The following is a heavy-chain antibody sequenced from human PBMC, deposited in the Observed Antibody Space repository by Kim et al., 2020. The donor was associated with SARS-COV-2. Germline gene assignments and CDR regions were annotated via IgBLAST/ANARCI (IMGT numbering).Heavy chain of an antibody. Sequence: GGSLRLSCAASGFTFSNAWMSWVRQAPGKGLEWVGRIKSKTDGGTTDYAAPVKGRFTISRDDSKNTLYLQMNSLKTEDTAVYYCIARVEWLLSGHYAFDIWGQGTMVTVSS. J-gene: IGHJ3*02. CDR2: IKSKTDGGTT. CDR3: IARVEWLLSGHYAFDI. V-gene: IGHV3-15*01. CDR1: GFTFSNAW. D-gene: IGHD3-3*01.